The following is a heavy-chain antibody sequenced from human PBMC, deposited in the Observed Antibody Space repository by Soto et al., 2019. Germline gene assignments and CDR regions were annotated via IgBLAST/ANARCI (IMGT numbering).Heavy chain of an antibody. J-gene: IGHJ5*02. V-gene: IGHV1-18*04. CDR3: ETVMRSLLSITALDT. Sequence: ASVKVSCNASGYTFTSYGTSWVRQAPGQGLEWMGWVISYNGNKNYAQNFQGRVTMTSHTSTSTIYMALSRLRSDDKAIYFCETVMRSLLSITALDTWGQGTLVPVYS. D-gene: IGHD5-18*01. CDR1: GYTFTSYG. CDR2: VISYNGNK.